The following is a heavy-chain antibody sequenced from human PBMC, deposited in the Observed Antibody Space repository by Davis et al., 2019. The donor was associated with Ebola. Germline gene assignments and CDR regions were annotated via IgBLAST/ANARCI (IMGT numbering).Heavy chain of an antibody. CDR2: IYYSGST. J-gene: IGHJ4*02. D-gene: IGHD3-3*01. Sequence: SEPLSPTCTLPGGSVSSVSSYWSSIRQPPGKGLEWIGYIYYSGSTNYNPSLKSRVTISVDTSKNQFSLKLSSVTAADTAVYYCARGNTVFGVAHDYWGQGTLVTVSS. CDR1: GGSVSSVSSY. V-gene: IGHV4-61*01. CDR3: ARGNTVFGVAHDY.